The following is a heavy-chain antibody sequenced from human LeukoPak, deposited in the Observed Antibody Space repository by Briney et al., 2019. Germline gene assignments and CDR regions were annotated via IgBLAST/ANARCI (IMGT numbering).Heavy chain of an antibody. J-gene: IGHJ4*02. D-gene: IGHD2-2*01. V-gene: IGHV4-4*02. Sequence: SETLSLTCAVSGGSISSSNWWSWVRPPPGKGLEWIGEIYHSGSTNYNPSLKSRVTISVDKSKNQFSLKLSSVTAADTAVYYCARATVVVPAAMTDWGQGTLVTVSS. CDR1: GGSISSSNW. CDR2: IYHSGST. CDR3: ARATVVVPAAMTD.